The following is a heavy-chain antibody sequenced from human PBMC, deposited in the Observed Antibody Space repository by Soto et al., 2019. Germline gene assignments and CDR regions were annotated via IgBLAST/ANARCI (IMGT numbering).Heavy chain of an antibody. V-gene: IGHV2-5*02. CDR3: VYDSSGLYGFDF. CDR2: IYWDDDK. CDR1: GFSLSSSGVG. D-gene: IGHD3-22*01. Sequence: QITLKESGPTLVKPTETLTLTCTFSGFSLSSSGVGVGWIRQPPGKGLEWLALIYWDDDKRYSPSLRSRLTITKDTSKNQVVLTMTNMDPVDTATFYCVYDSSGLYGFDFWGQGVLVTVSS. J-gene: IGHJ4*02.